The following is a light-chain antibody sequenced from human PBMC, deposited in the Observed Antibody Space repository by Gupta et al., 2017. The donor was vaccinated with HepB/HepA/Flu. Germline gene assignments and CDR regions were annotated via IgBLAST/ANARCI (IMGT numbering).Light chain of an antibody. CDR1: SSNIGSNT. Sequence: SVLTQPPSASGTPGQRVTISCSGSSSNIGSNTVNLYQQLPGTAPKLLIYSNNQRPSGVPDRFSGSKSGTSASLAISGLQSEDEADYYCAAWDDSLNGWVFGGGTKLTVL. J-gene: IGLJ3*02. CDR2: SNN. V-gene: IGLV1-44*01. CDR3: AAWDDSLNGWV.